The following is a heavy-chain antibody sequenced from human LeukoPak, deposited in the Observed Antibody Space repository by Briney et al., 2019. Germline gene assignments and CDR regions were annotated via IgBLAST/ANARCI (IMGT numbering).Heavy chain of an antibody. D-gene: IGHD6-19*01. CDR2: IYSSGST. Sequence: SETLSLTCTVSGGSISSYYWSWIRQPAGKGLEWIGRIYSSGSTNYNPSLKSRVTMSVDTSKNQFSLKLSSVTAADTAVYYCARVSSEQWLVPDGPLDYWGQGTLVTVSS. J-gene: IGHJ4*02. CDR1: GGSISSYY. CDR3: ARVSSEQWLVPDGPLDY. V-gene: IGHV4-4*07.